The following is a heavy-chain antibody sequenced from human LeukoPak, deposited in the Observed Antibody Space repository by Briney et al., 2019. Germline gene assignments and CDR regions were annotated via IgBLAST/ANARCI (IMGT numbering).Heavy chain of an antibody. Sequence: PGGSLRLSCAASGFTFSSYAMSWVRQAPGKGLEWVSAISGSGGSTYYADSVKGRFTISRDNSKNTLYLQMSSLRAEDTAVYYCAKVPGYYYDSSGYNWYFDLWGRGTLVTVSS. CDR3: AKVPGYYYDSSGYNWYFDL. J-gene: IGHJ2*01. V-gene: IGHV3-23*01. D-gene: IGHD3-22*01. CDR1: GFTFSSYA. CDR2: ISGSGGST.